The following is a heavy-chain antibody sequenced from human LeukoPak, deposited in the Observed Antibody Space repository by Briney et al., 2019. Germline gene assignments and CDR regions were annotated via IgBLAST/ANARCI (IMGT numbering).Heavy chain of an antibody. CDR2: IKSKTDGGTT. J-gene: IGHJ5*02. CDR1: GFTFSNAW. Sequence: PGGSLRLSCAASGFTFSNAWMSWVRQAPGKGLEWVGRIKSKTDGGTTEYAAPVKGRFTISRDDSKNTLYLQMNSLKTEDTAVYYCTTDGSIAAAGTWWFDPWGQGTLVTVSS. D-gene: IGHD6-13*01. V-gene: IGHV3-15*01. CDR3: TTDGSIAAAGTWWFDP.